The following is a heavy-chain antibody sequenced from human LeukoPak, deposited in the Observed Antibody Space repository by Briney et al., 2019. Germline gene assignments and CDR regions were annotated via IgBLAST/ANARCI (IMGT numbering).Heavy chain of an antibody. D-gene: IGHD1-1*01. CDR1: GGSFSGYY. V-gene: IGHV4-34*01. CDR2: INHSGST. Sequence: SENLSLTCAVYGGSFSGYYWSWIRQPPGKGLEWIGEINHSGSTNYNPSLKSRVTISVDTSKNQSSLKLSSVTAADTAVYYCARAPYNTYYYYGMDVWGKGTTVSVSS. J-gene: IGHJ6*04. CDR3: ARAPYNTYYYYGMDV.